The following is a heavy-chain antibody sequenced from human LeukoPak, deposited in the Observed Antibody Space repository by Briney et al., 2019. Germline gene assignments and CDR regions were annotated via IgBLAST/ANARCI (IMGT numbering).Heavy chain of an antibody. D-gene: IGHD3-3*01. CDR3: ARSYDFWSGYYHMDV. V-gene: IGHV3-11*01. J-gene: IGHJ6*02. CDR1: GFTFSDYY. Sequence: PGGSLRLSCAASGFTFSDYYMSWIRQAPGKGLEWVSYISSSGSTIYYADSVKGRFTISRDNAKNSLYPQMNSLRAEDTAVYYCARSYDFWSGYYHMDVWGQGTTVTVSS. CDR2: ISSSGSTI.